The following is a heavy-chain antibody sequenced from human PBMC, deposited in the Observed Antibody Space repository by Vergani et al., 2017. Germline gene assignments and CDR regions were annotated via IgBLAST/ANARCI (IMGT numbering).Heavy chain of an antibody. CDR1: GGTFSSYA. D-gene: IGHD2-2*01. J-gene: IGHJ6*03. CDR2: IIPIFGTA. CDR3: ARDRAYCSSTSCRYYYYYYMDV. Sequence: QVQLVQSGAEVKKPGSSVKVSCKASGGTFSSYAISWVRQAPGQGLEWMGGIIPIFGTANYAQKFQGRVTITADESTSTAYMELSSLRSEDTAVYYCARDRAYCSSTSCRYYYYYYMDVWGKGTTVTVSS. V-gene: IGHV1-69*01.